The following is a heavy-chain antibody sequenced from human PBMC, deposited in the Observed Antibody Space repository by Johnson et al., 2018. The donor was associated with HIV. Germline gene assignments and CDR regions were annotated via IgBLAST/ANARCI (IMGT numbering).Heavy chain of an antibody. D-gene: IGHD1-1*01. CDR2: ISSSGSSI. V-gene: IGHV3-11*04. J-gene: IGHJ3*02. Sequence: VQLVESGGGLVQPGRSLRLSCAASGFTFSDSYMNWIRQAPGKGLEWVSYISSSGSSIYYADSVKGRFTISRDNAKNSLYLQMNSLRAEDTAVYYCTTGVFHAFDMWGQGTMVTVSS. CDR3: TTGVFHAFDM. CDR1: GFTFSDSY.